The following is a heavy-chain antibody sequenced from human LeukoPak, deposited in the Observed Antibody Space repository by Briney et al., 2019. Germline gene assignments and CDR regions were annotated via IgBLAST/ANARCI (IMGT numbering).Heavy chain of an antibody. Sequence: GGPLRLSCAASGFTFSSYSMNWVRQAPGKGLEWISYISSDSSTIYYADSVKGRFTISRDNAKNSLYLQMTSLRAEDTAVYYCAISAPNYYDSSGYYSYFQHWGQGTLVTVSS. V-gene: IGHV3-48*04. CDR3: AISAPNYYDSSGYYSYFQH. J-gene: IGHJ1*01. CDR2: ISSDSSTI. CDR1: GFTFSSYS. D-gene: IGHD3-22*01.